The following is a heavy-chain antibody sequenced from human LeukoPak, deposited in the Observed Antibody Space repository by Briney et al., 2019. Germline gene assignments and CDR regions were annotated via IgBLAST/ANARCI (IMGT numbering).Heavy chain of an antibody. CDR2: ISSSSTYI. J-gene: IGHJ4*02. Sequence: GGSLRLSCAASGFTFSNYSMNWVRQAPGKGLEWVSSISSSSTYIYYADSVKGRFTISRDNAKNSLYLQMNSLRAEDTAVYYCARDPGYNYGFDYWGQGTLVTVSS. CDR3: ARDPGYNYGFDY. V-gene: IGHV3-21*01. D-gene: IGHD5-18*01. CDR1: GFTFSNYS.